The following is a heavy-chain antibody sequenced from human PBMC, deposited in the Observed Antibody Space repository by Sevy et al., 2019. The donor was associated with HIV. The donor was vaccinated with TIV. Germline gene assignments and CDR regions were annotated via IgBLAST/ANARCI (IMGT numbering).Heavy chain of an antibody. D-gene: IGHD3-22*01. V-gene: IGHV4-59*01. CDR1: GGSISSYY. CDR3: ASGYYAAEYFQH. Sequence: SETLSLTCTVSGGSISSYYWSWIRQPPGKGLGWIGYIYYSGSTNYNPSLKSRVTISVDTSKNQFSLKLSSVTAADTAVYYCASGYYAAEYFQHWGQGTLVTVSS. J-gene: IGHJ1*01. CDR2: IYYSGST.